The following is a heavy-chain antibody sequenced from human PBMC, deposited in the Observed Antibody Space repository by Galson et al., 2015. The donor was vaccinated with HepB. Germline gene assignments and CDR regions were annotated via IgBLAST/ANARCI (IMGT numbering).Heavy chain of an antibody. V-gene: IGHV3-30*04. CDR3: VKDVGRDLFGPGA. D-gene: IGHD3-10*01. CDR2: ITYDGTNK. CDR1: GFTFNSYA. Sequence: SLRLSCAASGFTFNSYAMHWVRQAPGKGLQWVAVITYDGTNKFYARSVQGRFTVSRDNSKNTLYLQISGLRVEDTAKYYCVKDVGRDLFGPGAWGQGTLVTVSS. J-gene: IGHJ5*02.